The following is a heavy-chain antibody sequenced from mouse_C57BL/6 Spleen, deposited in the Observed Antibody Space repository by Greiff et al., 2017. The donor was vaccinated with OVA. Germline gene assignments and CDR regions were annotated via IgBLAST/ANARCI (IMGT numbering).Heavy chain of an antibody. CDR3: ARAGSSWAMDY. J-gene: IGHJ4*01. V-gene: IGHV1-82*01. Sequence: VQLQQSGPELVKPGASVKISCKASGYAFSSYWMNWVKQRPGKGLEWIGRIYPGDGDTNYNGKFKGKATLTADKSSSTAYMQLSSLTSEDSAVYFCARAGSSWAMDYWGQGTSVTVSA. CDR2: IYPGDGDT. CDR1: GYAFSSYW. D-gene: IGHD1-1*01.